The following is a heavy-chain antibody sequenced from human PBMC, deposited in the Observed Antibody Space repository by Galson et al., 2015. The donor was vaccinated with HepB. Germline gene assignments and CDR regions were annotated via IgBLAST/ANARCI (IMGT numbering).Heavy chain of an antibody. CDR1: GGSISSSSYY. D-gene: IGHD2-2*01. CDR2: IYYSGST. J-gene: IGHJ5*02. Sequence: SETLSLTCTVSGGSISSSSYYWGWIRQPPGEGLEWIGSIYYSGSTYYNPSLKSRVTISVDTSKNQFSLKLSSVTAADTAVYYCARQYCSSTSCYYSNWFDPWGQGTLVTVSS. CDR3: ARQYCSSTSCYYSNWFDP. V-gene: IGHV4-39*01.